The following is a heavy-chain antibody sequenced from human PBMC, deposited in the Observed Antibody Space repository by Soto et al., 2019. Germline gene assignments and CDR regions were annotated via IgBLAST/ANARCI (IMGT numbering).Heavy chain of an antibody. CDR3: AREGDLYVSGAYDAFDM. CDR2: ISRSSRYI. J-gene: IGHJ3*02. V-gene: IGHV3-21*01. Sequence: ESGGGLVKPGGSLRLSCAASGLTFSSYSINWVRQAPGKGLEWVSSISRSSRYIYYADSLKGRFTISRDNAKNSVYLQMNSLRAEDTAVYYCAREGDLYVSGAYDAFDMWGQGTLVTVSS. CDR1: GLTFSSYS. D-gene: IGHD3-10*01.